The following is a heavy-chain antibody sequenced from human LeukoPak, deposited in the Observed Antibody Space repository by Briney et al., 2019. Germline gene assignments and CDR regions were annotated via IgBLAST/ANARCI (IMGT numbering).Heavy chain of an antibody. J-gene: IGHJ1*01. CDR1: GFTFSSYA. V-gene: IGHV3-23*01. D-gene: IGHD4-17*01. Sequence: GGSLRLSCAASGFTFSSYAMSWVRQAPGKGLEWVSAISGSGGSTYYVDSVKGRFTISRDNSKNTLYLQMNSLRAEDTAVYYCARDGDDYGDYLFQHWGQGTLVTVSS. CDR3: ARDGDDYGDYLFQH. CDR2: ISGSGGST.